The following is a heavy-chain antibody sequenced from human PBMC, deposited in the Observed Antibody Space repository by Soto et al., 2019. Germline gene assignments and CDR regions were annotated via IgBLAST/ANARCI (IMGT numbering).Heavy chain of an antibody. J-gene: IGHJ4*02. CDR1: GYTFTSYY. CDR2: INPSGGST. CDR3: ARGLGIAVAGTPFDY. D-gene: IGHD6-19*01. V-gene: IGHV1-46*01. Sequence: ASVKVSCKASGYTFTSYYMHWVRQAPGQGLEWMGIINPSGGSTSYAQKFQGRVTMTRDTSTSTVYMELSSLRSEDTAVYYCARGLGIAVAGTPFDYWGQGTLVTVSS.